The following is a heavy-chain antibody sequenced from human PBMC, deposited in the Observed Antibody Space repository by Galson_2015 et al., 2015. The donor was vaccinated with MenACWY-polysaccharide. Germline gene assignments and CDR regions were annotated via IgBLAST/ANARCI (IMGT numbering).Heavy chain of an antibody. D-gene: IGHD1-26*01. CDR2: ISSSGTI. CDR1: GFTFSSYS. CDR3: ARVLKGLVGGTPEY. Sequence: SLRLSCAASGFTFSSYSMNWVRQAPGKGLEWVSYISSSGTIYYADSVKGRFTISRDNAKNSLYLQMNSLRDDDTALYYCARVLKGLVGGTPEYWGQGTLVTVSS. J-gene: IGHJ4*02. V-gene: IGHV3-48*02.